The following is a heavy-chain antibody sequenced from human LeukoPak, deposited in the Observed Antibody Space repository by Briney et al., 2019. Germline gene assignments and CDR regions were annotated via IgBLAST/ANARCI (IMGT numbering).Heavy chain of an antibody. CDR2: INTDTGNP. D-gene: IGHD2-15*01. CDR3: ARESGGSPGGY. V-gene: IGHV7-4-1*02. Sequence: GASVKVSCKASGYSFITYGINWVRQPPGQGLEWMGWINTDTGNPTYAQGFTGRFVFSLDTSVSTAYLQISSLTAEDTAMYFCARESGGSPGGYWGQGTLVTVSS. CDR1: GYSFITYG. J-gene: IGHJ4*02.